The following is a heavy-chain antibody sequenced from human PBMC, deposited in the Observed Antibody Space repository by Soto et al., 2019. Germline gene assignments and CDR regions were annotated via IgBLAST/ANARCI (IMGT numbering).Heavy chain of an antibody. CDR2: IHYSGTT. J-gene: IGHJ4*02. Sequence: SETPSLTCTVSGGSMRNYFWTWIRQPPGKGLEWIGYIHYSGTTSFFPSYNPSLRSRVTISEDTSKNQFSLKLLSVNTADTAVYFCAAGEASSRNLAPYYLDFWGQGTLVT. CDR3: AAGEASSRNLAPYYLDF. V-gene: IGHV4-59*01. D-gene: IGHD6-13*01. CDR1: GGSMRNYF.